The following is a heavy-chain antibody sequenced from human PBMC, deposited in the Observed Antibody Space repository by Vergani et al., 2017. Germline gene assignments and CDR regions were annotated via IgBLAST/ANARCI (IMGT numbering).Heavy chain of an antibody. D-gene: IGHD3-10*01. CDR3: ARAPFFTMVRGIERNYFDY. J-gene: IGHJ4*02. CDR2: INHSGST. Sequence: QVQLQQWGAGLLKPSETLSLTCAVYGGSFSGYYWSWIRQPPGKGLEWIGEINHSGSTNYNPSLKSRVTISVDTSKNQFSLKLSSVTAADTAVYYCARAPFFTMVRGIERNYFDYWGQGTLVTVSS. V-gene: IGHV4-34*01. CDR1: GGSFSGYY.